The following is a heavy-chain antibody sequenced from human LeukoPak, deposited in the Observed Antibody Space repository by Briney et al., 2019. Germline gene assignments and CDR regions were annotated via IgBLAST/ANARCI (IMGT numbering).Heavy chain of an antibody. J-gene: IGHJ5*02. Sequence: ASVNVSCKASGCRFSRFGVSWVRQAPGQGRKGMGWISTYFGVTHYAEKFEDRVTNTIDTSTTTAYMELRSLRYDATAVYYCARDSDYSGNGNGDWFDPWGQGTVVTVSS. CDR1: GCRFSRFG. D-gene: IGHD4-11*01. CDR3: ARDSDYSGNGNGDWFDP. V-gene: IGHV1-18*04. CDR2: ISTYFGVT.